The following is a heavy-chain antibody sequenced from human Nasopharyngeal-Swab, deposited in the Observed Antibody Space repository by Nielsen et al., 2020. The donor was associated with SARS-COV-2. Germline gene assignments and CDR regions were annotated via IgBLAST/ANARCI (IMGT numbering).Heavy chain of an antibody. V-gene: IGHV4-59*01. Sequence: RQAPGKGLEWIGYIYYSGSTNYNSSLKSRVTISVDTSKNQFSLKLSSVTAADTAVYYCARDLNPNSSGWLPYYYYGMDVWGQGTTVTVSS. D-gene: IGHD6-19*01. J-gene: IGHJ6*02. CDR3: ARDLNPNSSGWLPYYYYGMDV. CDR2: IYYSGST.